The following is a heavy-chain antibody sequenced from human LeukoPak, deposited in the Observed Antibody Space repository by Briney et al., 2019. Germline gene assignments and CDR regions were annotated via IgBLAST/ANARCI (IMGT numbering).Heavy chain of an antibody. D-gene: IGHD6-13*01. Sequence: EGSLRLSCAASGFTFSSYAMSWVRQAPGKGPEWVSAISGSGGSTYYADSVKGRFTISRDNSKNTLYLQMNSLRAEDTAVYYCAKGGHSPWYFDYWGQGTLVTVSS. CDR1: GFTFSSYA. V-gene: IGHV3-23*01. CDR2: ISGSGGST. J-gene: IGHJ4*02. CDR3: AKGGHSPWYFDY.